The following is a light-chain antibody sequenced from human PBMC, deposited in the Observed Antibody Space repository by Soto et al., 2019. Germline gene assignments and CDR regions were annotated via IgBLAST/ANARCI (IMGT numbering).Light chain of an antibody. CDR1: QSVSNN. V-gene: IGKV3-15*01. Sequence: EIVMTQSPATLSVSPGERATLSCRASQSVSNNLAWYQQKPGQAPRLLIYGASTRATGIPARFSGSGSGTAFTLTASSLQAADFAVYYCRQYNTWPRTFGQGTKVEIK. CDR2: GAS. J-gene: IGKJ1*01. CDR3: RQYNTWPRT.